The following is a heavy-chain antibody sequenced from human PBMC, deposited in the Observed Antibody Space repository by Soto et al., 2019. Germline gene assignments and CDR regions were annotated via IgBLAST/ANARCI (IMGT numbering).Heavy chain of an antibody. CDR3: ARSPAAVAGSYNWFDP. Sequence: QVQLVQSGAEVKKPGASVKVSCKASGYTFTSYYMHWVRQAPGQGLEWMGIINPSGGSTSYAQKFQGRVTMTRDTSTSTVYMELSSLRSEDTAVYYCARSPAAVAGSYNWFDPWGQGTLVTVSS. D-gene: IGHD6-19*01. CDR1: GYTFTSYY. V-gene: IGHV1-46*01. J-gene: IGHJ5*02. CDR2: INPSGGST.